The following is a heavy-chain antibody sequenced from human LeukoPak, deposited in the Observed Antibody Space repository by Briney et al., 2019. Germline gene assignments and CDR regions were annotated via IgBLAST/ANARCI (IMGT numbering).Heavy chain of an antibody. CDR3: ARGHFGVVLDY. J-gene: IGHJ4*02. Sequence: GGSLRLSCAGSGFTFSSCSMMWVRQAPGKGLEWVSSIRGDSTETRHAGSLMGRFTISRDNARKSLFLQMDSLRVEDTAVYYCARGHFGVVLDYWGQGTLVSVSS. CDR2: IRGDSTET. V-gene: IGHV3-21*01. D-gene: IGHD3-3*01. CDR1: GFTFSSCS.